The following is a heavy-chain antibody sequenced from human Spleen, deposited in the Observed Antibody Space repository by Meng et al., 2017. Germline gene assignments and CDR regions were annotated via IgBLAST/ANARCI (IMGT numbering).Heavy chain of an antibody. CDR3: ARDDPDYGSGDDAFDI. CDR2: ISASSATI. D-gene: IGHD3-10*01. J-gene: IGHJ3*02. V-gene: IGHV3-23*01. Sequence: GESLKISCAASGLTFSTFAMSWVRQAPGKGLEWVSGISASSATIYYADSVKGRFTISRDNSKNTVYLQMNSLRAEDTAVYYCARDDPDYGSGDDAFDIWGQGTMVTVSS. CDR1: GLTFSTFA.